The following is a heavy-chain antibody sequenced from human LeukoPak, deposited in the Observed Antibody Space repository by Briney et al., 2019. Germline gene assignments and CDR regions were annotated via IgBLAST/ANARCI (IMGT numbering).Heavy chain of an antibody. CDR2: IYYSGST. J-gene: IGHJ6*01. Sequence: PSETLSLTCTVSGGSISSGDYYWSWIRQPPGRSLEWIGYIYYSGSTSYNPSLKSRVTIPVDTSKNQFSLKLSSVPAADTAVYYCARGSRYYDFWSGYYTGSPVINGMDVWGQGTTVTVS. D-gene: IGHD3-3*01. CDR1: GGSISSGDYY. CDR3: ARGSRYYDFWSGYYTGSPVINGMDV. V-gene: IGHV4-30-4*01.